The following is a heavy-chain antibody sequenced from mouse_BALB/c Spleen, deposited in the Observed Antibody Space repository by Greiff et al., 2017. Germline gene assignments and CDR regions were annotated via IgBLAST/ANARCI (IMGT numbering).Heavy chain of an antibody. CDR1: GFTFSDYY. CDR3: ARDLLFDY. V-gene: IGHV5-4*02. Sequence: EVQRVESGGGLVKPGGSLKLSCAASGFTFSDYYMYWVRQTPEKRLEWVATISDGGSYTYYPDSVKGRFTISRDYAKNNLYLQMSSLKSEDTAMYYCARDLLFDYWGQGTTLTVSS. J-gene: IGHJ2*01. CDR2: ISDGGSYT. D-gene: IGHD2-1*01.